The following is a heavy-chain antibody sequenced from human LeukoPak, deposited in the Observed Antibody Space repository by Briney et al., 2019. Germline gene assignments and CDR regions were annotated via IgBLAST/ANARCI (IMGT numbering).Heavy chain of an antibody. D-gene: IGHD6-19*01. Sequence: GGSLRLSCAASGFTFSTYAMSWVRQAPGKGLEWVSGISGSGGSTYYADSVKGRFTISRDNSKNTLYLQMNSLRAEDTAVYYCAKTWRSSDMINCGQGTLVTVSS. J-gene: IGHJ4*02. CDR1: GFTFSTYA. CDR3: AKTWRSSDMIN. CDR2: ISGSGGST. V-gene: IGHV3-23*01.